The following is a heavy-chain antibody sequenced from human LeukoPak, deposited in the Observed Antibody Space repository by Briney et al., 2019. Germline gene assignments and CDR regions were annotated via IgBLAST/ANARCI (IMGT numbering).Heavy chain of an antibody. CDR3: AKDRLPVQRGIDY. V-gene: IGHV3-23*01. CDR2: ISGSGGTT. CDR1: GFTFGSHA. J-gene: IGHJ4*02. D-gene: IGHD3-16*01. Sequence: GGSLRLSCAASGFTFGSHAMSWVRQAPGEGLEWVSAISGSGGTTYYADSVKGRFTISRDNSKNTLYLQMSGLRAEDTALYYCAKDRLPVQRGIDYWGQGTLVTVSS.